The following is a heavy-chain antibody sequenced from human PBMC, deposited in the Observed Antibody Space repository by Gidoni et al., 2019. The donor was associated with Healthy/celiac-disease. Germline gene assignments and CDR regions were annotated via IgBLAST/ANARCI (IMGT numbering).Heavy chain of an antibody. CDR2: IYHSGST. V-gene: IGHV4-38-2*02. D-gene: IGHD3-22*01. J-gene: IGHJ4*02. Sequence: QVQLQESGPGLVKPSATLSLTCTVSGYSISSGYYWGWIRQPPGKGLEWIGSIYHSGSTYYNPSLKSRVTISVDTSKNQFSLKLSSVTAADTAVYYCARYYYDSSGYYYNYWGQGTLVTVSS. CDR1: GYSISSGYY. CDR3: ARYYYDSSGYYYNY.